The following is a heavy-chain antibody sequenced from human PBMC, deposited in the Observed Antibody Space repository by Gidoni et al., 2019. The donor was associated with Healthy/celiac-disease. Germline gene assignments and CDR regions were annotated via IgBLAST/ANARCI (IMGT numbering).Heavy chain of an antibody. V-gene: IGHV3-30*01. CDR3: AREQDGDYALCAFDI. CDR1: GFTFSSYA. CDR2: ISYDGSNK. D-gene: IGHD4-17*01. Sequence: QVQLVESGGGVVQPGRSLRLSCAASGFTFSSYAMHWVRQAPGKGLEWVAVISYDGSNKYYADSVKGRFTISRDNSKNTLYLQMNSLRAEDTAVYYCAREQDGDYALCAFDIWGQGTMVTVSS. J-gene: IGHJ3*02.